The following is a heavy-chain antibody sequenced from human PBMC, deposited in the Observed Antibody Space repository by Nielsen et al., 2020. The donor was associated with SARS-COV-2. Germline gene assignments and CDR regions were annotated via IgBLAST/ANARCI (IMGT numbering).Heavy chain of an antibody. V-gene: IGHV1-2*06. CDR2: INPYSGGT. D-gene: IGHD3/OR15-3a*01. CDR3: ARARATIFGLVMSYGMDV. Sequence: ASVKVSCKASGYRFTSYDIHWVRQAPGQGLEWMGRINPYSGGTNYAQKFQGTVTMTRDASISTVYMELTSDDTAVYYCARARATIFGLVMSYGMDVWGQGTTVAVSS. J-gene: IGHJ6*02. CDR1: GYRFTSYD.